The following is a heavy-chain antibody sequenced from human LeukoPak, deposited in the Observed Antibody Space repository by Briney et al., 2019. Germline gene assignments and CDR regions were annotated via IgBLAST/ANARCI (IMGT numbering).Heavy chain of an antibody. V-gene: IGHV3-23*01. CDR2: IGTGDDR. D-gene: IGHD2-2*01. CDR1: GFTFSSSA. CDR3: VSFYETY. J-gene: IGHJ4*02. Sequence: GGSLRLSCVASGFTFSSSAMSWVRQAPGKGLEWVSTIGTGDDRYYTDSVKGRFTISRDNSKNTLYLQMSSLRAEDTAVYYCVSFYETYWGRGTLVTVSS.